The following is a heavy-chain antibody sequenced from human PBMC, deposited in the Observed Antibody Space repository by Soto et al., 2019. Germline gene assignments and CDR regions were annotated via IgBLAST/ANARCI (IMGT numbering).Heavy chain of an antibody. J-gene: IGHJ4*02. CDR2: IYYSGST. CDR3: ARDNGYSYGYNLDH. D-gene: IGHD5-18*01. Sequence: PSETLSLTCTVSGGSISSYYWSWIRQPPGKGLEWIGYIYYSGSTNYNPSLKSRVTISVDTSKNQFSLKLTSVTAADTAVYYCARDNGYSYGYNLDHWGQGAL. V-gene: IGHV4-59*01. CDR1: GGSISSYY.